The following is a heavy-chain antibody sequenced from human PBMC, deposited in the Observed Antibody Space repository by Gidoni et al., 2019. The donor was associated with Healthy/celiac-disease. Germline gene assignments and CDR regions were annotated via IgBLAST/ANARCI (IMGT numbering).Heavy chain of an antibody. D-gene: IGHD3-9*01. J-gene: IGHJ5*02. CDR3: ARHVGQRVMRYFGNWFDP. Sequence: NPSLKSRVTISVDTSKNQFSLKLSSVTAADTAVYYCARHVGQRVMRYFGNWFDPWGQGTLVTVSS. V-gene: IGHV4-39*01.